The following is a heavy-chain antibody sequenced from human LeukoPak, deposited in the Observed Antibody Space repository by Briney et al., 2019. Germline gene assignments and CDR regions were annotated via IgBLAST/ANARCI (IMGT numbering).Heavy chain of an antibody. V-gene: IGHV1-69*01. J-gene: IGHJ4*02. Sequence: SVKVSCKASGGTFSSYAISWVRQAPGQGLEWMGGIIPIFGTANYAQKFQGRVTITADESTSTAYMELSSLRSEDTAVYHCARGEVVVPAATLDYWGQGTLVTVSS. CDR3: ARGEVVVPAATLDY. D-gene: IGHD2-2*01. CDR2: IIPIFGTA. CDR1: GGTFSSYA.